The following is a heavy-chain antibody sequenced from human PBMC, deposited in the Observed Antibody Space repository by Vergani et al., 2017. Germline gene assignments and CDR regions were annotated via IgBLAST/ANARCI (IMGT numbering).Heavy chain of an antibody. CDR1: GFTFSSYS. D-gene: IGHD6-19*01. CDR3: AGYSSGWLQLDY. J-gene: IGHJ4*02. V-gene: IGHV3-21*01. CDR2: ISSSSSYI. Sequence: EVKLVESGGGLVKPGGSLRLSCAASGFTFSSYSMNWVRQAPGKGLEWVSSISSSSSYIYYADSVKGRFTISRDNAKNSLYLQMNSLRAEDTAVYYCAGYSSGWLQLDYWGQGTLVTVSS.